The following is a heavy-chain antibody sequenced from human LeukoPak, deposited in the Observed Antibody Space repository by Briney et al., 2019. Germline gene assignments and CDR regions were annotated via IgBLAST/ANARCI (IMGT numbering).Heavy chain of an antibody. CDR2: ISNSGSTI. Sequence: GGSLRLSCAASGFTFINYEMNWVRQAPGKGLEWISYISNSGSTIYYADSVKGRFTISRDNSKNTLYLQMNSLRAEDTAVYYCAKSYGSGAHDAFDIWGQGTMVTVSS. CDR3: AKSYGSGAHDAFDI. V-gene: IGHV3-48*03. J-gene: IGHJ3*02. D-gene: IGHD3-10*01. CDR1: GFTFINYE.